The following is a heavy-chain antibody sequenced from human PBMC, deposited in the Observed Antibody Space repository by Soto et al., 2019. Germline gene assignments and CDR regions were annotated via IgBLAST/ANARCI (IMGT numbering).Heavy chain of an antibody. CDR1: GFTFSSYG. CDR2: ISYDGSNK. J-gene: IGHJ6*02. Sequence: QVQLVESGGGVAQPGRSLRLSCAASGFTFSSYGMHWVRQAPGKGLEWVAVISYDGSNKYYADSVKGRFTISRDNSKNTLYLQMNSLRAEDTAVYYCAKERGTYYDILTGYHSGMDVWGQGTTVTVSS. D-gene: IGHD3-9*01. V-gene: IGHV3-30*18. CDR3: AKERGTYYDILTGYHSGMDV.